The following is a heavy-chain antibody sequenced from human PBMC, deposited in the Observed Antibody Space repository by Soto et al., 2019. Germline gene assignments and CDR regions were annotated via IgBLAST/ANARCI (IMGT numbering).Heavy chain of an antibody. CDR3: ARAAIAAGSRYFDY. J-gene: IGHJ4*02. Sequence: QVHLVESGGGLVKPGGSLRLSCAASGFTFSDYYVTWIRQAPGKGLEWLSYISSTSRHTDYADSVKGRFTISRDNANNSLYLQMNSLRVDDTAVYFCARAAIAAGSRYFDYWGQGALVTVSS. CDR1: GFTFSDYY. CDR2: ISSTSRHT. D-gene: IGHD6-13*01. V-gene: IGHV3-11*06.